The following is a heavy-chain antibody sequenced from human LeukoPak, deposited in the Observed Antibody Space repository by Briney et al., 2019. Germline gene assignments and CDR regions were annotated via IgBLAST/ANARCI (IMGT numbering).Heavy chain of an antibody. Sequence: SETLSLTCTVSGGSISSYYWSWIRQPPGKGLEWIANIYDTGSTNYNPSLSGRVTISIDTAKNQFSLKLTSVTAADTAVYYCARRGRNSSGWQDYLWGQGTLVTVSS. CDR2: IYDTGST. CDR3: ARRGRNSSGWQDYL. CDR1: GGSISSYY. D-gene: IGHD6-25*01. J-gene: IGHJ4*02. V-gene: IGHV4-59*01.